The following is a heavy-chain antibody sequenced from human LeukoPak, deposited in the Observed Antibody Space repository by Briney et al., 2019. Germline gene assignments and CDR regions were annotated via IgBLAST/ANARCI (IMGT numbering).Heavy chain of an antibody. CDR1: GFIFSRFW. V-gene: IGHV3-7*01. CDR2: INQDGSEK. Sequence: GGSLRLSCSASGFIFSRFWMSWVRQAPGKGQEWVVNINQDGSEKYYVDSVSGRFTISRDNANNFLSLQMNSLRVEDTAIYYCARDRSIAASSDMGVWGKGTTVTVSS. CDR3: ARDRSIAASSDMGV. J-gene: IGHJ6*03. D-gene: IGHD6-25*01.